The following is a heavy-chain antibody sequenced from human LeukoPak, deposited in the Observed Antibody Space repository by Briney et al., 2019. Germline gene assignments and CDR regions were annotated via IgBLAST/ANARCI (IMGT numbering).Heavy chain of an antibody. D-gene: IGHD6-13*01. V-gene: IGHV3-23*01. CDR2: ISGSGGST. Sequence: GGSLRLSCAASGFTFSSYGMSWVRQAPGKGLEWVSAISGSGGSTYYADSVKGRFTISRDNSKNMLYLQMNSLRAEDTAVYYCVKHLAAAGKGPFDDWGQGTLVTASS. J-gene: IGHJ4*02. CDR3: VKHLAAAGKGPFDD. CDR1: GFTFSSYG.